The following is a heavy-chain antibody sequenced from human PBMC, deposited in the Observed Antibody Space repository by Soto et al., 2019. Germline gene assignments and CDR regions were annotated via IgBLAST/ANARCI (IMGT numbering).Heavy chain of an antibody. CDR1: GGSISSFY. CDR2: IYNSGTT. V-gene: IGHV4-59*01. CDR3: ARRVFYGDSCYFDD. D-gene: IGHD4-17*01. Sequence: SETLSLTCTVSGGSISSFYWSWIRQPPGKGLEWIAYIYNSGTTNYNPSLKSRVTISADTPRDQFSLKLSSVTAAATAVYYCARRVFYGDSCYFDDWGQGTLVTVSS. J-gene: IGHJ4*02.